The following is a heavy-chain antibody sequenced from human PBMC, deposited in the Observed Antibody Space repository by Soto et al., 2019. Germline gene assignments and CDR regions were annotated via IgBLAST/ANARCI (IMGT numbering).Heavy chain of an antibody. CDR3: ARDSTVLRYFDWLLKYYFDY. CDR2: IWYDGSNK. D-gene: IGHD3-9*01. CDR1: GFTFSSYG. Sequence: QPEASLRLSSAASGFTFSSYGMHRVRQAPGKGLEWVAVIWYDGSNKYYAESVKGRFTISRDNSKNTLYLQMNSLRAEDTAVYYCARDSTVLRYFDWLLKYYFDYWGQGT. J-gene: IGHJ4*02. V-gene: IGHV3-33*01.